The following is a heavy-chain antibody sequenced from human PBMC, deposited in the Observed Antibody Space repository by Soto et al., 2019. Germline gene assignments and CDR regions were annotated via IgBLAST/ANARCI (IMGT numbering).Heavy chain of an antibody. J-gene: IGHJ4*02. V-gene: IGHV3-48*03. Sequence: GGSLRLSCAASGFTFSSYEMNWVRQAPGKGLEWVSYISSSGSTIYYADSVKGRFTISRDNAKNSLYLQMNSLRAEDTAVYYCARALGAGYANYWGQGTLVTVSS. D-gene: IGHD3-9*01. CDR1: GFTFSSYE. CDR3: ARALGAGYANY. CDR2: ISSSGSTI.